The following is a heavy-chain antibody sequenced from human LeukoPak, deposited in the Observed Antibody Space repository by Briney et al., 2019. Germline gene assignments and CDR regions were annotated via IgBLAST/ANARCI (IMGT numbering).Heavy chain of an antibody. V-gene: IGHV3-11*01. J-gene: IGHJ4*02. Sequence: GGSLRLSCAASGFTFSDYYMSWIRQAPGKGLEWVSYISSSGSIMYYADSVKGRFTISRDNSKNTLYLQMNSLRAEDTAVYYCAKDPYYYGSGRGYYFDYWGQGTLVTVSS. CDR3: AKDPYYYGSGRGYYFDY. D-gene: IGHD3-10*01. CDR2: ISSSGSIM. CDR1: GFTFSDYY.